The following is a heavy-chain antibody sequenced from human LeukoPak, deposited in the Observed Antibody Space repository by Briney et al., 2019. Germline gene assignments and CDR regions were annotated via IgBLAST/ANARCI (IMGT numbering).Heavy chain of an antibody. CDR1: GFTFTAYW. CDR2: INQGGNER. CDR3: ARDGCTSTTSTTLGGFKH. V-gene: IGHV3-7*01. J-gene: IGHJ1*01. Sequence: GGSLRLSCEGSGFTFTAYWMSWVRQAPGQGLEWVASINQGGNERHFVDSVRGRFAISRDNARKSVFLQMDSLRDADTGIYFCARDGCTSTTSTTLGGFKHWAQGTQVLVSS. D-gene: IGHD2-8*01.